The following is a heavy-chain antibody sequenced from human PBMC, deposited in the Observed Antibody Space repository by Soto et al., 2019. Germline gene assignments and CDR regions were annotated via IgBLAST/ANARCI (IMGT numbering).Heavy chain of an antibody. CDR3: ARASRYDWTDMMY. D-gene: IGHD1-20*01. CDR1: GYTFSNDA. J-gene: IGHJ4*02. Sequence: QVQLVQSGAEVKKPGASVKVSCKASGYTFSNDAITWVRQAPGQGLEWMGWVSAYNGNTNYAQKFKGRVTMTTDTSTSTAYMEIRSLRYDSTAVKFCARASRYDWTDMMYWGQGTLVTVSS. CDR2: VSAYNGNT. V-gene: IGHV1-18*01.